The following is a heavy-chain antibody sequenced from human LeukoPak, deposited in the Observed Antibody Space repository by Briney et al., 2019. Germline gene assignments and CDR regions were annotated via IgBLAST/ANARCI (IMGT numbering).Heavy chain of an antibody. Sequence: ASVNVSCKASGYTFTSYDINWVRQATGQGLEWMGLMNPNSGNTGYAQKFQGRVTMTRNTSISTAYMELSSLRSEDTAVYYCARGRVCLGSSCPYVFDIWGQGTMVTVSS. J-gene: IGHJ3*02. CDR2: MNPNSGNT. CDR3: ARGRVCLGSSCPYVFDI. V-gene: IGHV1-8*01. D-gene: IGHD6-13*01. CDR1: GYTFTSYD.